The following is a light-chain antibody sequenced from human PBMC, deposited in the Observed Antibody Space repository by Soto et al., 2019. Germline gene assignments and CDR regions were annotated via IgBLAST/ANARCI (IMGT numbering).Light chain of an antibody. J-gene: IGKJ4*01. CDR2: AAS. Sequence: DIQMTQSPSSLSASVGDRVTITCRASQSISSYLNWYQQTPGKAPKLLIYAASSLQSGVPTRFSGSRSGTDVTLPVSGLQPEDFAIYYCQQSYSSPLTFGGGTKVEIK. V-gene: IGKV1-39*01. CDR1: QSISSY. CDR3: QQSYSSPLT.